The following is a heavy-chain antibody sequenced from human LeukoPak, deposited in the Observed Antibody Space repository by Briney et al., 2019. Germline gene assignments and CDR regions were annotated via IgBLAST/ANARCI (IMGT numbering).Heavy chain of an antibody. V-gene: IGHV4-34*01. CDR1: GGSFSGYY. J-gene: IGHJ3*02. CDR3: ARDAVVGPVDILTGYDAFDI. Sequence: PSETLSLTCAVYGGSFSGYYWSWIRQPPGRGLEWIGEINHSGSTNYNPSLKSRVTISVGTSKIQFSLKLSSVTAADTAVYYCARDAVVGPVDILTGYDAFDIWGQGTMVTVSS. CDR2: INHSGST. D-gene: IGHD3-9*01.